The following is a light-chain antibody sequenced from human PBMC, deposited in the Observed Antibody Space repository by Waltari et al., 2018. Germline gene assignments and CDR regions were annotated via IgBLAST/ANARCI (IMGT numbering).Light chain of an antibody. J-gene: IGKJ1*01. CDR2: ASS. Sequence: DIQMTQSPSSLSASVGDRVTIPCRASQGISNNLAWYQQKPGKVPKLLIYASSTLQSGVPSRFSGSGSATDFTLTISSLQPEDVATYYCQKYNSAPLTFGQGTKVEIK. CDR3: QKYNSAPLT. V-gene: IGKV1-27*01. CDR1: QGISNN.